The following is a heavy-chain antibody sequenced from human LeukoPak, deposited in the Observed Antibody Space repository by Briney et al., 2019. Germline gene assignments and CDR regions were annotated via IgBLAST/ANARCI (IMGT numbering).Heavy chain of an antibody. J-gene: IGHJ4*02. D-gene: IGHD3/OR15-3a*01. CDR2: IYYSGST. CDR1: GGSISNYY. CDR3: ARQTGSGLFILP. V-gene: IGHV4-59*08. Sequence: SETLSLTCTVSGGSISNYYWSWIRQPPGKGLEWIGYIYYSGSTNYNLSLKSRVTISVDTSKNQFSLRLTSVTAADTAVYYCARQTGSGLFILPGGQGTLVTVSS.